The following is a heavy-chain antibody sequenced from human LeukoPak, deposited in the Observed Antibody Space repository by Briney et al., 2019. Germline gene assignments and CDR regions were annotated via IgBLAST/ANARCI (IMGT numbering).Heavy chain of an antibody. J-gene: IGHJ4*02. CDR3: ARHYDTSGYHYFDF. Sequence: PGGSLRLSCAASGFXFSTYALHWVRQAPGKGLEWAAVISYDGSNKYYADSVKGRFSISRDSSKNTLYLEMNSLRAEDTAVYYCARHYDTSGYHYFDFRGQGTLVTVSS. D-gene: IGHD3-22*01. CDR1: GFXFSTYA. CDR2: ISYDGSNK. V-gene: IGHV3-30-3*01.